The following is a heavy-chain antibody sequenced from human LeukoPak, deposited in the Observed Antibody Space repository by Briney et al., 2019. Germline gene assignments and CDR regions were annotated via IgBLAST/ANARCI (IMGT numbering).Heavy chain of an antibody. D-gene: IGHD2-2*01. V-gene: IGHV3-30-3*01. CDR2: ISYDGSNK. J-gene: IGHJ4*02. CDR3: ARDPYRSSTSCYHYFDY. CDR1: GFTFSSYA. Sequence: GGSLRLSCAASGFTFSSYAMHWVRQAPGKGLEWVAVISYDGSNKYYADSVKGRFTISRDSSKNTLYLQMNSLRAEDTAVYYCARDPYRSSTSCYHYFDYWGQGTLVTVSS.